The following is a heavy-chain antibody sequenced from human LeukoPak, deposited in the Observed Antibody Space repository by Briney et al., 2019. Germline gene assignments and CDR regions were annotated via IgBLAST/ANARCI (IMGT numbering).Heavy chain of an antibody. CDR1: GGSIRSSSFY. D-gene: IGHD1-7*01. CDR3: ARHPNLNYGMDV. V-gene: IGHV4-39*01. CDR2: IYYSGTT. J-gene: IGHJ6*02. Sequence: SETLSLTCTVSGGSIRSSSFYWAWIRQPPGKGLEWIGSIYYSGTTFYNPSLKSRLTISADTSKNQFSLRMSSVTAADTAVYYCARHPNLNYGMDVWGQGTTVTVSS.